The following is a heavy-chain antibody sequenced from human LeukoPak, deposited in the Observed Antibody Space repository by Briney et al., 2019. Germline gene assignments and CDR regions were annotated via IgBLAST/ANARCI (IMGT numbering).Heavy chain of an antibody. CDR2: IYYSGSP. J-gene: IGHJ4*02. CDR3: TRTSASTAIDY. D-gene: IGHD4-17*01. V-gene: IGHV4-59*01. Sequence: SETLSLTCTVSGGSISNYYWSWIRQSPGKRLEWIGYIYYSGSPNYNPSLKSRVTMSLDTSRNQFSLKLSSVTAADTAVYYCTRTSASTAIDYWGPGTLVTVSS. CDR1: GGSISNYY.